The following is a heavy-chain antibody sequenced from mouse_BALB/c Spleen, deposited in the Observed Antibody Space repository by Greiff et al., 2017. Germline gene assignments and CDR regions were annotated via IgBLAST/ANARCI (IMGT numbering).Heavy chain of an antibody. CDR3: ARGRDYGGVAMDY. V-gene: IGHV7-3*02. CDR1: GFTFTDYY. J-gene: IGHJ4*01. Sequence: EVQLVESGGGLVQPGGSLRLSCAASGFTFTDYYMRWVRQPPGKALEWLGFIRNKASGYTTEYSASVKGRFTISRDNSQSILYLQVNTLRAEDSATYYCARGRDYGGVAMDYWGQGTSVTVSS. CDR2: IRNKASGYTT. D-gene: IGHD2-4*01.